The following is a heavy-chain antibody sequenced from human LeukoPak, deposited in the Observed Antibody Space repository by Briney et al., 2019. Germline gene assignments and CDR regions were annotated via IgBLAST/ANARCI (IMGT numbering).Heavy chain of an antibody. V-gene: IGHV4-39*01. D-gene: IGHD2-15*01. Sequence: SETLSLTCTVSGGSISSSSYYWGWIRQPPGKGLEWIGSIYYSGSTYYNPSLKSRVTISVDTSKNQFSLKLSSVTAADTAVYYCARHRRYCSGGNCYSTTYFDYWGQGTLVTVSS. CDR2: IYYSGST. CDR3: ARHRRYCSGGNCYSTTYFDY. CDR1: GGSISSSSYY. J-gene: IGHJ4*02.